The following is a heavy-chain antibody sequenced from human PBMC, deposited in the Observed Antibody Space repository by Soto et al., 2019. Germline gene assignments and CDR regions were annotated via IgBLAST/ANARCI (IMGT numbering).Heavy chain of an antibody. CDR3: AREGYDFWSGGRRTSPMDV. CDR1: GFTFSDHY. V-gene: IGHV3-72*01. CDR2: TRNKANSYTT. J-gene: IGHJ6*03. D-gene: IGHD3-3*01. Sequence: GGSLRLSCAASGFTFSDHYMDWVRQAPGKGLEWVGRTRNKANSYTTEYAASVKGRFTISRDDSKNSLYLQMNSLKTEDTAVYYCAREGYDFWSGGRRTSPMDVWGKGTTVTVSS.